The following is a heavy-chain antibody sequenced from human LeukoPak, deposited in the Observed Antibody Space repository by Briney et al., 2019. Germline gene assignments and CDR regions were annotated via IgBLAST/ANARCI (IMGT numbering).Heavy chain of an antibody. CDR3: ARDLSLAVPVQGY. Sequence: ASVKVSCRASGYTFTGYYMHWVRQAPGQGLEWMGWINPNSGGTNYAQKFQGRVTMTGDTSISTAYMELSRLRSDDTAVYYCARDLSLAVPVQGYWGQGTLVTVSS. V-gene: IGHV1-2*02. CDR2: INPNSGGT. D-gene: IGHD6-19*01. CDR1: GYTFTGYY. J-gene: IGHJ4*02.